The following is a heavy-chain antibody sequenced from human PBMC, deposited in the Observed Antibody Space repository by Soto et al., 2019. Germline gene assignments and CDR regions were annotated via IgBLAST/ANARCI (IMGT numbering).Heavy chain of an antibody. Sequence: QVQLVESGGGVGQPGRSLRLSCAVSGFTFSTYGMHWVRQAPGKGLEWVAVISLNGGEKYYTDSVEVRFTISRDNSRNTLYLKMDSLTVEDTAVFFCAKEFDSSGWGSLFDSWKQGTLVTVSS. D-gene: IGHD6-19*01. J-gene: IGHJ4*02. CDR1: GFTFSTYG. CDR3: AKEFDSSGWGSLFDS. V-gene: IGHV3-30*18. CDR2: ISLNGGEK.